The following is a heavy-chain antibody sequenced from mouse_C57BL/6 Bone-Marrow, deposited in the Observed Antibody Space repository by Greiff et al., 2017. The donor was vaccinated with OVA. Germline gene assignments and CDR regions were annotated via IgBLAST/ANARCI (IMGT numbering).Heavy chain of an antibody. J-gene: IGHJ4*01. CDR3: ARVPTSYYAMDY. CDR1: GFTFSDFY. V-gene: IGHV7-1*01. D-gene: IGHD5-5*01. Sequence: EVHLVESGGGLVQSGRSLRLSCATSGFTFSDFYMEWVRQAPGKGLEWIAASRNKANDYTTEYSASVKGRFIVSRDTSQSILYLQMNALRAEDTAIYYCARVPTSYYAMDYWGQGTSVTVSS. CDR2: SRNKANDYTT.